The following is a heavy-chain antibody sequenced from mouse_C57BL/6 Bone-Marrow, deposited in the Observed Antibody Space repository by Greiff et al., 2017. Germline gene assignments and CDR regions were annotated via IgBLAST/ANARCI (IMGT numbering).Heavy chain of an antibody. J-gene: IGHJ2*01. V-gene: IGHV1-19*01. CDR3: ARTDDYDDEYDFDY. D-gene: IGHD2-4*01. CDR2: INPYNGGT. Sequence: EVQLQQSGPVLVKPGASVKMSCKASGYTFTDYYMNWVKQSHGKSLEWIGVINPYNGGTSYNQKFKGKATLTVDKSSSTAYMELNSLTSEDSAVYYCARTDDYDDEYDFDYWGQGTTLTDSS. CDR1: GYTFTDYY.